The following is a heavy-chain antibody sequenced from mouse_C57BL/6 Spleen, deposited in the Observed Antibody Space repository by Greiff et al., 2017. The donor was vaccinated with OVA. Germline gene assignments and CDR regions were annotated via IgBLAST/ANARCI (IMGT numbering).Heavy chain of an antibody. J-gene: IGHJ2*01. D-gene: IGHD2-3*01. Sequence: QVQLQQSGPELVKPGASVKLSCKASGYAFSSSWMNWVKQRPGKGLEWIGRIYPGDGDTNYNGKFKGKATLTADKSSSTAYMQLSSLTSEDSAVYFCARSGDDGYYFDYWGQGTTLTVSS. V-gene: IGHV1-82*01. CDR2: IYPGDGDT. CDR1: GYAFSSSW. CDR3: ARSGDDGYYFDY.